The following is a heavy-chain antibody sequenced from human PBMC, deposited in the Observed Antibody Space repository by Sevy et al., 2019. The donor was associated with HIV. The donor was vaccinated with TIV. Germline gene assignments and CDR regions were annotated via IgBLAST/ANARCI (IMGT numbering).Heavy chain of an antibody. CDR1: GGSVSSGSYY. CDR2: IYYSGST. D-gene: IGHD6-19*01. CDR3: ARGYSSGWYYFDY. Sequence: SETLSLTCTVSGGSVSSGSYYWSWIRQPPGKGLEWIGYIYYSGSTNYNPSLKSRVTISGDTSKNQFSLKLSSVTAADTAVYYCARGYSSGWYYFDYWGQGTLVTVSS. V-gene: IGHV4-61*01. J-gene: IGHJ4*02.